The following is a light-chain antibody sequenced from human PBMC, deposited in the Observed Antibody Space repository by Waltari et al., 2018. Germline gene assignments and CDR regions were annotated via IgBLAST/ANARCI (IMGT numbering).Light chain of an antibody. CDR3: QHGYDTPWT. Sequence: DIQMTQSPYSLSASVRDRVTITCQASQDISNNLAWYQQKPGKVPKLLIYKASILHSGVPSRFSGSGSGTEFTLTISSLQPEDFATYYCQHGYDTPWTFGQGTRVEIK. V-gene: IGKV1-9*01. CDR2: KAS. CDR1: QDISNN. J-gene: IGKJ1*01.